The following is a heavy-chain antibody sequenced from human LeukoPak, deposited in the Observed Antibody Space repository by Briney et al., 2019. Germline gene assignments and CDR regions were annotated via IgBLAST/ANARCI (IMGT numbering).Heavy chain of an antibody. CDR3: ARAYYDSSVLFDY. CDR2: IYYSGST. CDR1: GGSISSYY. V-gene: IGHV4-59*01. D-gene: IGHD3-22*01. Sequence: SETLSLTCTASGGSISSYYWSWIRQPPGKGLEWIGYIYYSGSTNYNPSLKSRVTISVDTSKNQFSLKLSSVTAADTAVYYCARAYYDSSVLFDYWGQGTLVTVSS. J-gene: IGHJ4*02.